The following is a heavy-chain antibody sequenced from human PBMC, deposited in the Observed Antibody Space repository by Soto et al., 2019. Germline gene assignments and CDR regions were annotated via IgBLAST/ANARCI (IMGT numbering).Heavy chain of an antibody. Sequence: QVQLVQSGAEVKKPGASVKVSCEASEYTFTSHDINWLRQAPGQGLEWMGWMNPNSGEAGYAQKFQGRVTMTRDMSISRAYMELSSLRSEDTAVYYCARVGSSWIRNGLDVWGQGTMVTVSS. V-gene: IGHV1-8*01. CDR3: ARVGSSWIRNGLDV. J-gene: IGHJ6*02. CDR2: MNPNSGEA. D-gene: IGHD6-13*01. CDR1: EYTFTSHD.